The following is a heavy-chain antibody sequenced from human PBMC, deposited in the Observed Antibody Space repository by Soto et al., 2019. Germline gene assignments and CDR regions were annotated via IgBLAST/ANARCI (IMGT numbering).Heavy chain of an antibody. CDR3: ANWGGLNFPRLY. CDR2: VHQFVGT. V-gene: IGHV4-4*02. Sequence: QVRLQESGPGLVEPSGTLFLTCAVSGGSIYTDDWWTWVRQTPGKGLEWIGGVHQFVGTNYNPSLRSRVTISIDKSKNQFSLELTSVTAADTAVYYCANWGGLNFPRLYWGPGTLVTVSS. CDR1: GGSIYTDDW. D-gene: IGHD3-16*01. J-gene: IGHJ4*02.